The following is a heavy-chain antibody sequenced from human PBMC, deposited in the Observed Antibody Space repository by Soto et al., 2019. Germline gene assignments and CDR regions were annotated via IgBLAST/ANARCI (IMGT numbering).Heavy chain of an antibody. D-gene: IGHD5-18*01. CDR2: ISAYNGNT. Sequence: QVQLVQSGAEVKKPGASVKVSCKASGYTFTSYGISWVRQAPGQGLEWMGWISAYNGNTNYAQKLQDRGTMTTHTSTSTAYMVLRSLRSDATAVYDCARALGYSYGFDYWGQGTLVTVSS. J-gene: IGHJ4*02. V-gene: IGHV1-18*01. CDR1: GYTFTSYG. CDR3: ARALGYSYGFDY.